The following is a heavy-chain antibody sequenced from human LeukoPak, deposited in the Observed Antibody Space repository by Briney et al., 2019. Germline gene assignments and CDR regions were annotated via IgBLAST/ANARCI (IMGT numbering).Heavy chain of an antibody. CDR2: ISSDGGVT. D-gene: IGHD2-2*01. CDR1: GFTFSSHA. CDR3: ARDPHCGSTSCLSYFDY. Sequence: GGSLRLTCAASGFTFSSHAMHWVRQAPGKGLEYVSAISSDGGVTYYANSVKGRFTISRDNSKNTVHLQMGSLRGEDMAVYYCARDPHCGSTSCLSYFDYWGQGTLVTVSS. V-gene: IGHV3-64*01. J-gene: IGHJ4*02.